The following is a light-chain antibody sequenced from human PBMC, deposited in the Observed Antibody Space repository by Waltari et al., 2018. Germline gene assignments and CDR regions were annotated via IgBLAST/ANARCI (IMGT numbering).Light chain of an antibody. CDR1: SSDVGGYNY. CDR3: SSYTSSSTQV. J-gene: IGLJ1*01. CDR2: DVS. V-gene: IGLV2-14*03. Sequence: QSALTQPASVSGSPGQSITISCTGTSSDVGGYNYVSCYQQHPGKAPKLMCYDVSNRPSCVSIRFSGSKSGNTASLTISGLQAEEESDYYCSSYTSSSTQVFGTGTKVTVL.